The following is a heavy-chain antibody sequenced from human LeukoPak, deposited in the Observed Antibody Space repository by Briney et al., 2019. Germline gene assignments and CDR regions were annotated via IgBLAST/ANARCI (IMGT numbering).Heavy chain of an antibody. CDR2: VSGSGGST. J-gene: IGHJ4*02. CDR3: AKGGIQLWYYLDY. D-gene: IGHD5-18*01. V-gene: IGHV3-23*01. CDR1: GFTFSSYA. Sequence: GGSLRLSCAASGFTFSSYAMTWVRQAPGKGLEWVSSVSGSGGSTSYGDSVKGRFTISRDNSMNTLFLQMNSLRPEDTAVYYCAKGGIQLWYYLDYWGQGTLVTVSS.